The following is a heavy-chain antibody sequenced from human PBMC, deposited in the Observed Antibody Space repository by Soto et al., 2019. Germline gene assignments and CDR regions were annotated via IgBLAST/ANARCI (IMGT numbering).Heavy chain of an antibody. J-gene: IGHJ2*01. D-gene: IGHD5-18*01. CDR3: ARDPLWGTAMVLWYFDL. Sequence: PGGSLRLSCAASGFTFSRYWMHWVRQAPGRGLVWVSRINSDGSSTSYADSVKGRFTISRDNSKNTLYLQMNSLRAEDTAVYYCARDPLWGTAMVLWYFDLWGRGTLVTVSS. CDR2: INSDGSST. CDR1: GFTFSRYW. V-gene: IGHV3-74*01.